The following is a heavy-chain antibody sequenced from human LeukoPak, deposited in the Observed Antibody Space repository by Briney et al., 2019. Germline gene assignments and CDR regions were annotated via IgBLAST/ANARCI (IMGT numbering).Heavy chain of an antibody. CDR2: MNPNSGNT. J-gene: IGHJ4*02. CDR3: ARGSRGMRGSGNQPRHFDY. CDR1: GYTFTSYD. V-gene: IGHV1-8*01. D-gene: IGHD3-10*01. Sequence: GASVKVSCKASGYTFTSYDINWVRQATGQGLEWMGWMNPNSGNTGYAQKFQGRVTMTRNTSISTAYMELSSLRSEDTAVYYCARGSRGMRGSGNQPRHFDYWGQGTLVTVSS.